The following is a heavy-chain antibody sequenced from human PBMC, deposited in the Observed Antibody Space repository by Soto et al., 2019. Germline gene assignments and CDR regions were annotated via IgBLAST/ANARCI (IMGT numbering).Heavy chain of an antibody. CDR2: IRSKRYGGTT. D-gene: IGHD2-15*01. J-gene: IGHJ4*02. CDR1: GFTFGDHG. V-gene: IGHV3-49*04. CDR3: ARGTRHCSGGSCYSIDY. Sequence: WSLRLSCTASGFTFGDHGLSWVRQAPGRGLEWVGFIRSKRYGGTTEFAASVKGRFSISRDDSNTIAYLQMNRLQSEDTAVYYCARGTRHCSGGSCYSIDYWGRGTLVTVSS.